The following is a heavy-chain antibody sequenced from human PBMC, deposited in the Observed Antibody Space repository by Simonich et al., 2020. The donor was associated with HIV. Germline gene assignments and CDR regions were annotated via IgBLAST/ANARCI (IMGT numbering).Heavy chain of an antibody. CDR2: IYYRGST. CDR3: ARGRPPGFSNGWYHFDF. J-gene: IGHJ4*02. Sequence: QVQLQESGPGLVKPSETLSLRCTVFGGAISSDYWSWIRRPPGKGLGWIGYIYYRGSTTYNPSRKSRVTISVDTSKNQVSLKLSSVTAADTAIYYCARGRPPGFSNGWYHFDFWGQGTLVTVSS. CDR1: GGAISSDY. V-gene: IGHV4-59*12. D-gene: IGHD6-19*01.